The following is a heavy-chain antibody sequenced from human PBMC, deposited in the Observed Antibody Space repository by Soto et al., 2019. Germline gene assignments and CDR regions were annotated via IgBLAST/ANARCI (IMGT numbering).Heavy chain of an antibody. V-gene: IGHV4-61*01. Sequence: PSETLSLTCTVSGGSVSSGSYYWSWIRQPPGKGLEWIGYIYYSGSTNYNPSLKSRVTISVDTSKNQFSLKLSSVTAADTAVYYCARGGRYCSSTSCYYYGMDVWGQGTTVTVS. CDR3: ARGGRYCSSTSCYYYGMDV. CDR1: GGSVSSGSYY. J-gene: IGHJ6*02. CDR2: IYYSGST. D-gene: IGHD2-2*01.